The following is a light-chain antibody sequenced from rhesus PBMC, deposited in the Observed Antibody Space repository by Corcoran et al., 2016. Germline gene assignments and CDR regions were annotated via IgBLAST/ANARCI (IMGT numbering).Light chain of an antibody. CDR3: MQSSTRPQYS. CDR2: GTS. J-gene: IGKJ2*01. V-gene: IGKV3-24*04. CDR1: QSVTSY. Sequence: EIVMTQSPATLALSPGERAALSCRASQSVTSYLAWYQQKPGQAPRLLIYGTSSRATGIPDRFSGSGSGTQYTLTISSLEPEDVGIYFCMQSSTRPQYSFGQGTKVEI.